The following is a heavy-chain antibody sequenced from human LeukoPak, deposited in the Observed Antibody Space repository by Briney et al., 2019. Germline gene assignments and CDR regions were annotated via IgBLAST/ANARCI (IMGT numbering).Heavy chain of an antibody. CDR1: GGSISSGYY. CDR3: ARRIIAAHRGSYFDS. D-gene: IGHD6-6*01. CDR2: IYHSGST. J-gene: IGHJ4*02. Sequence: PSETLSLTCTVSGGSISSGYYWGWIRQPPGKGLEWIGSIYHSGSTYYNPSLKSRVTISVDTSKNQFSLKLSSVTAADTAVYYCARRIIAAHRGSYFDSWGQGTLVTVSS. V-gene: IGHV4-38-2*02.